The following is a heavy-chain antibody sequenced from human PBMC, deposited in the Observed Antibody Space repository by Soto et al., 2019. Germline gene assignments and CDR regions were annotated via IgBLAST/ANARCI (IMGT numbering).Heavy chain of an antibody. CDR3: AREGSGYNF. CDR1: GGSFSNFG. J-gene: IGHJ4*02. CDR2: IVPVFGRP. Sequence: ASVKVSCKASGGSFSNFGISWVRQAPGQGLEWMGGIVPVFGRPNYAQRFRGRLTITADESTSTGYMELISLRSDDTAAYYCAREGSGYNFWGQGTRVTVSS. V-gene: IGHV1-69*13. D-gene: IGHD5-12*01.